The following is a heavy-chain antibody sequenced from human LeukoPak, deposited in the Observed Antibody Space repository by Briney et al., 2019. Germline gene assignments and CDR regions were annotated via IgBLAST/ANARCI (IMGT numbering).Heavy chain of an antibody. J-gene: IGHJ5*01. CDR3: ARGSRYYYASDGSPFDF. V-gene: IGHV1-8*01. D-gene: IGHD3-22*01. CDR1: GYTFTSYD. Sequence: ASVKVSCKASGYTFTSYDVIWVRQATGQGPEWMGWMNPTSGNTGYAQEFQGRVTMTRDTSISTAYMELSSLRSEDTAVYYCARGSRYYYASDGSPFDFWGQGTLVTVSS. CDR2: MNPTSGNT.